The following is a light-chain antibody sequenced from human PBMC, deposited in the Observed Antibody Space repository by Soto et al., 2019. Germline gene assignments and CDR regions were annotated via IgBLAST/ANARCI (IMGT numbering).Light chain of an antibody. CDR2: GAS. J-gene: IGKJ1*01. CDR3: QQYNNWPPWT. V-gene: IGKV3-15*01. CDR1: QSVSSN. Sequence: EIVMTQSPATLSVSPGERATLSCRASQSVSSNLAWYQQKPGQAPRLLIYGASTSATGIPARCSGSGSGTEFTLTISSRQSEDFAVYYCQQYNNWPPWTFGQGTKVEIK.